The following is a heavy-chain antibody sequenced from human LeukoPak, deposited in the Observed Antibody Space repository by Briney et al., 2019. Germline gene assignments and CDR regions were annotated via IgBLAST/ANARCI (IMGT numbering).Heavy chain of an antibody. CDR1: GGTFSSYA. D-gene: IGHD2-8*01. J-gene: IGHJ6*02. V-gene: IGHV1-69*04. CDR3: ARAMVPNGYYYYGMDV. CDR2: IIPILGIV. Sequence: ASVKVSCKASGGTFSSYAISWVRQAPGQGLEWMGRIIPILGIVNYAQKFQGRVTITADKSTSTAYMELSSLRSEDTAVYYCARAMVPNGYYYYGMDVWGQGTTVTVSS.